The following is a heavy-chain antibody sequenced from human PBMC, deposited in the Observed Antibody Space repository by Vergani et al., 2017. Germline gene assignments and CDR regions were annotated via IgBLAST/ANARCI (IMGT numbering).Heavy chain of an antibody. CDR3: AGDTHSWQRADR. D-gene: IGHD6-13*01. J-gene: IGHJ5*02. Sequence: QVQLVESGGGVVQPGRSLRLSCAASGFRFSSYGMNWIRQAPGKGLEWIGSLSTTGGATHASHNPSLKSRVSISVDTSKSQFSLRLTSVTAADSAIYYCAGDTHSWQRADRWGQGLLVSVSS. CDR2: LSTTGGA. V-gene: IGHV4-4*09. CDR1: GFRFSSYG.